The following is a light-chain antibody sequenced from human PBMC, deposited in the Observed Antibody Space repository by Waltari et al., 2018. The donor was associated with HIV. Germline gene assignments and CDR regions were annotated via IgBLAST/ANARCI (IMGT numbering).Light chain of an antibody. J-gene: IGLJ2*01. Sequence: SYALPQPPSLSVSPGPSASLTCSGAVFSRPYSYWFRHKPGQAPVMVMYRDTERPSGIPGRFSGSKSGTTVTLTIGGVQAEDEADYYCQSGDNSGPHVVFGGGTTLTVL. V-gene: IGLV3-25*03. CDR3: QSGDNSGPHVV. CDR1: VFSRPY. CDR2: RDT.